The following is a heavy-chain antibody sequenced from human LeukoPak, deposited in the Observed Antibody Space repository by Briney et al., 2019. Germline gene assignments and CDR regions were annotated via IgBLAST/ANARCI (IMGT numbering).Heavy chain of an antibody. CDR2: IYTSGST. J-gene: IGHJ4*02. CDR3: ARDRCSGGSCYLDY. Sequence: SETLSLTCTVSGGSISSYYWGWIRQPAGKGLEWIGRIYTSGSTNYNPSLKSRVTMSVDTSKNQFSLKLSSVTAADTAVYYCARDRCSGGSCYLDYWGQGTLVTVSS. V-gene: IGHV4-4*07. CDR1: GGSISSYY. D-gene: IGHD2-15*01.